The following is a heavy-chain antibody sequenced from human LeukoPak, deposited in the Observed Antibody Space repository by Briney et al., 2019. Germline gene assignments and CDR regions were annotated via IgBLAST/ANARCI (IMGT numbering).Heavy chain of an antibody. J-gene: IGHJ4*02. CDR2: IYWYDDK. D-gene: IGHD6-19*01. Sequence: SGPTLVKPTQTLTLTCTFSGFSLSTSVVGVGWIRQPPGKALECLALIYWYDDKRYSPSLKSRLTITKDTSKNQVVLTMTNMDPVDTATYYCAHRRSLAVAGTKGFDYWGQGTLVTVSS. CDR1: GFSLSTSVVG. V-gene: IGHV2-5*01. CDR3: AHRRSLAVAGTKGFDY.